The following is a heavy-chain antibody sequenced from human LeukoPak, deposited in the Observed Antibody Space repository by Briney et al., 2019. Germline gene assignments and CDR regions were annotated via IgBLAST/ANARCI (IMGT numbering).Heavy chain of an antibody. CDR2: IYPGDSDT. CDR3: ARLRFGEAHYYYYGMDV. D-gene: IGHD3-10*01. V-gene: IGHV5-51*01. J-gene: IGHJ6*02. CDR1: GYSFTSYW. Sequence: GESLQISCQGSGYSFTSYWIGWVRQMPGKGLEWMGIIYPGDSDTRYSPSFQGQVTISADKSISTAYLQWSSLKASDTAMYYCARLRFGEAHYYYYGMDVWGQGTTVTVSS.